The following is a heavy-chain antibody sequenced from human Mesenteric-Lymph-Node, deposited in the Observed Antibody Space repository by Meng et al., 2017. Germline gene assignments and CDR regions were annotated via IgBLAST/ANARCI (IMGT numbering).Heavy chain of an antibody. D-gene: IGHD6-6*01. V-gene: IGHV1-3*01. Sequence: QVQPVQSWDEGKNPGAAVKVSWKASGYTFTSYAMHVVRQAPGQRLEWMGWINAGNGNTKYSQKFQGRVTITRDTSASTAYMELSSLRSEDTAVYYCARDRGAARLFDYWGQGTLVTVSS. CDR3: ARDRGAARLFDY. CDR1: GYTFTSYA. CDR2: INAGNGNT. J-gene: IGHJ4*02.